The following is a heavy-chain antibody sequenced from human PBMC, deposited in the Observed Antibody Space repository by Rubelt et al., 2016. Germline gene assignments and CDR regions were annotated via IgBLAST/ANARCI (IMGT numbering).Heavy chain of an antibody. CDR3: ARALPQWEIYS. CDR2: ITNGGGNT. Sequence: GGSLRISCAASGFTFSSYAMSWVRQAPGKGLEWVSVITNGGGNTYYADSVKGRFTISRDNAKNSLYLQMNSLRGEDTAVYYCARALPQWEIYSWGQGTLITVSS. D-gene: IGHD1-26*01. V-gene: IGHV3-23*01. CDR1: GFTFSSYA. J-gene: IGHJ4*02.